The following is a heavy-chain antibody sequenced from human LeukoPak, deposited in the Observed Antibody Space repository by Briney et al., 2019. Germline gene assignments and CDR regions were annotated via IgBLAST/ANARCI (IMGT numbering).Heavy chain of an antibody. Sequence: SQTLSLTCAISGDSVSSNSAAWNWIRQSPSRGLEWLGRTYYRSKWYNDYAVSVNSRITINPDTSKNHFSLQLNSVTPEDTAVYYCARDPFYYYDSSGYIDYYYYGMDVWGQGTTVTVSS. CDR2: TYYRSKWYN. CDR1: GDSVSSNSAA. J-gene: IGHJ6*02. V-gene: IGHV6-1*01. CDR3: ARDPFYYYDSSGYIDYYYYGMDV. D-gene: IGHD3-22*01.